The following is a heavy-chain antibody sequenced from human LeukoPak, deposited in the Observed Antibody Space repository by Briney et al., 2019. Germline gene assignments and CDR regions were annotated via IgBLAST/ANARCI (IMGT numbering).Heavy chain of an antibody. CDR2: IRSKAYGGTT. D-gene: IGHD6-13*01. CDR3: ARAFDSSSWYNIQLPDYYYGMDV. V-gene: IGHV3-49*03. J-gene: IGHJ6*02. CDR1: GFTFGDYA. Sequence: GRSLRLSCTASGFTFGDYAMSWFRQAPGKGLEWVGFIRSKAYGGTTEYAASVKGRFTISRDDSKSIAYLQMNSLRAEDTAVYYCARAFDSSSWYNIQLPDYYYGMDVWGQGTTVTVSS.